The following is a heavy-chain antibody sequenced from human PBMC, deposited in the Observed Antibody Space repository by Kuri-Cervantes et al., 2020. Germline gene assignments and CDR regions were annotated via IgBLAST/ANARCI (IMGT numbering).Heavy chain of an antibody. D-gene: IGHD4-17*01. J-gene: IGHJ3*02. CDR3: ARPRGQYGDRQGGRKPHGAFDI. CDR1: GYTFTSYD. CDR2: MNPNSGNT. V-gene: IGHV1-8*01. Sequence: ASVKVSCKASGYTFTSYDINWVRQATGQGLEWMGWMNPNSGNTGYAQKFQGRVTMTRNTSISTAYMELSSLRSEDTAVYYCARPRGQYGDRQGGRKPHGAFDIWGQGTMVTDSS.